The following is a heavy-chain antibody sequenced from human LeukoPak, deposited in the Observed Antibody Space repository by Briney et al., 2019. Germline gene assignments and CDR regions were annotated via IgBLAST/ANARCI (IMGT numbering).Heavy chain of an antibody. CDR2: ISASGHYI. CDR3: ARDGSWGDYQFYFYMDV. D-gene: IGHD2-2*01. J-gene: IGHJ6*03. CDR1: GFTVRNNY. V-gene: IGHV3-23*01. Sequence: GGSLRLSCAASGFTVRNNYMSWVRQAPGKGLEWLSGISASGHYIYNADSVKGRFTISRDNSKNTLYIEINSLRAEDTAVYYCARDGSWGDYQFYFYMDVWGKGTTVTVSS.